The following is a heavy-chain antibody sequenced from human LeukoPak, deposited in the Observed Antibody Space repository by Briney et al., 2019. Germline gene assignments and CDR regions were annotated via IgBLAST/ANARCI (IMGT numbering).Heavy chain of an antibody. V-gene: IGHV4-59*01. CDR1: GGSISSYY. Sequence: KPSETLSLTCTVSGGSISSYYWSWIRQPPRKGLEWIGYIYYSGSTNYNPSLKSRVTISVDTSKNQFSLKLSSVTAADTAVYYCARWYSSGWYWFDPWGQGTLVTVSS. J-gene: IGHJ5*02. CDR3: ARWYSSGWYWFDP. D-gene: IGHD6-19*01. CDR2: IYYSGST.